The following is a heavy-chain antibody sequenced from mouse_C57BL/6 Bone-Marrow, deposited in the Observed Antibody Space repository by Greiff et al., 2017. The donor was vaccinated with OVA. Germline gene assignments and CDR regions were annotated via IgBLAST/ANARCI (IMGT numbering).Heavy chain of an antibody. CDR1: GSSLTDYK. CDR3: ALTGTLAWFAY. CDR2: INPHYGTT. J-gene: IGHJ3*01. V-gene: IGHV1-39*01. Sequence: EVQLVESGPELVKPGASVKISCKASGSSLTDYKMNWVKQSNGKSLEWIGVINPHYGTTRYNQKFKGKATFTVDQSSSTAYMQLNSLTSDDSAVYYCALTGTLAWFAYWGQGTLVTVSA. D-gene: IGHD4-1*01.